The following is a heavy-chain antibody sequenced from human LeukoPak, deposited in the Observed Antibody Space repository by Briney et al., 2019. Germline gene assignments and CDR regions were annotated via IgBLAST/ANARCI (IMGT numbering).Heavy chain of an antibody. J-gene: IGHJ4*02. Sequence: XWXXAISGSGDSTYYGDSVKGRFTISRDNSKNTLYLQMNSLRAEDTAVYYCAKTRPLDSSSWSHGDYWGQGTLVTVSS. D-gene: IGHD6-13*01. CDR3: AKTRPLDSSSWSHGDY. CDR2: ISGSGDST. V-gene: IGHV3-23*01.